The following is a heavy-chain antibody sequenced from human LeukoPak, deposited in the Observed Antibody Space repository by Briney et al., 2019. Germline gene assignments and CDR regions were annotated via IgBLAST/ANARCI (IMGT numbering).Heavy chain of an antibody. CDR3: ARQTGSGLFILP. CDR1: GVSISSYY. D-gene: IGHD3/OR15-3a*01. V-gene: IGHV4-59*08. J-gene: IGHJ4*02. Sequence: SETLSLTCTVSGVSISSYYWSWIRQPPDKGLEWIGYIYYSGSTNYNPSLKSRVTISLDTSKNQFSLRLTSVTAADTAVYYCARQTGSGLFILPGGQGTLVTVSS. CDR2: IYYSGST.